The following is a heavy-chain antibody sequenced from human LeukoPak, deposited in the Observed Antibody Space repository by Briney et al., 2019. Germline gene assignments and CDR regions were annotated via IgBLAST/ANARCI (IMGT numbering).Heavy chain of an antibody. CDR1: GFVVSDTF. CDR3: ARPHNSSLDNAFDI. V-gene: IGHV3-53*01. J-gene: IGHJ3*02. CDR2: IYTRGNK. D-gene: IGHD6-13*01. Sequence: GGSLRLSCAASGFVVSDTFMSWFRQAPGKGLEWVSVIYTRGNKFYADSVKGRFTISRDNSENTLYLQMNNLRAEDTAVYYCARPHNSSLDNAFDIWGQGTRVTVSS.